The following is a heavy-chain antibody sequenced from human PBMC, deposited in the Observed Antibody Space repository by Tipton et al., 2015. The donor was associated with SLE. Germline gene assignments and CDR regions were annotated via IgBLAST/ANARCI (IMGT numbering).Heavy chain of an antibody. V-gene: IGHV3-7*01. CDR3: ARVKVGGNWFDP. CDR1: GFTFSSYW. Sequence: SLRLSCAASGFTFSSYWMSWVRQAPGKGLEWVANIKQDGSEKYYVDSVKGRFTISRDNAKDSLYLQMDSLRAEDTAVYYCARVKVGGNWFDPWGQGTLVTVSS. D-gene: IGHD3-22*01. CDR2: IKQDGSEK. J-gene: IGHJ5*02.